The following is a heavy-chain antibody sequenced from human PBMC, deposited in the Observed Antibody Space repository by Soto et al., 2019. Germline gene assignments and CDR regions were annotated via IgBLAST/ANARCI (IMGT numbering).Heavy chain of an antibody. CDR1: GFTFSSYE. CDR3: ARAFSSSGGRTYYGMDV. D-gene: IGHD6-6*01. V-gene: IGHV3-48*03. CDR2: ISSSGSTI. J-gene: IGHJ6*04. Sequence: EVQLVESGGGLVQPGGSLRLSCAASGFTFSSYEMNWVRQAPGKGLEWVSYISSSGSTIYYADSVKGRFTISRDNAKNSLYLQMNSLSAEDTAVDYCARAFSSSGGRTYYGMDVWGNGTTVTVSS.